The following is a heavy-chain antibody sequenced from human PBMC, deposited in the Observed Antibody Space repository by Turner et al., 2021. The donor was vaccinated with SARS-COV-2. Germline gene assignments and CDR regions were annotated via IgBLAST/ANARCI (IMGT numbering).Heavy chain of an antibody. V-gene: IGHV4-39*01. D-gene: IGHD1-26*01. CDR1: GGPISSSSYY. CDR2: IYYSGST. Sequence: QLQLQESAPGLVKPSETLSLTGTASGGPISSSSYYWGWIRQPPGKGLEWIGSIYYSGSTYYNPSLKSRVTISVDTSKNQFSLKLSSVTAADTAVYYCAGEVVVLTTTHYGMDVWGQGTTVTVSS. CDR3: AGEVVVLTTTHYGMDV. J-gene: IGHJ6*02.